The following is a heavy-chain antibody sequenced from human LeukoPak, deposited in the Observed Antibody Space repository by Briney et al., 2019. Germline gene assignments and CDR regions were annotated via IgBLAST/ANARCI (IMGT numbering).Heavy chain of an antibody. CDR2: MNPNSGNT. CDR1: GYTFTSYD. J-gene: IGHJ5*02. Sequence: ASVKVSCKASGYTFTSYDINWVRQATGQGLEWMGWMNPNSGNTGYAQKFQGRVTMTRNTSISTAYMELSSLRSEDTAVYYCAGALGLLRYFDWLSHWGQGTLVTVSS. CDR3: AGALGLLRYFDWLSH. V-gene: IGHV1-8*01. D-gene: IGHD3-9*01.